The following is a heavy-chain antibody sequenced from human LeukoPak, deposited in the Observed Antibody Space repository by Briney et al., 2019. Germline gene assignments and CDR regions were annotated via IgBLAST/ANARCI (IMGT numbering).Heavy chain of an antibody. CDR2: IYYSGST. CDR3: ARRSVSYDSSFPIDY. D-gene: IGHD3-22*01. J-gene: IGHJ4*02. Sequence: SETLSLTCTVSGGSISSSSYYWGWIRQPPGKGLEWIGSIYYSGSTYYNPSLKSRVTISVDTSKNQFSPKLSSATAADTAVYYCARRSVSYDSSFPIDYWGQGTLVTVSS. V-gene: IGHV4-39*01. CDR1: GGSISSSSYY.